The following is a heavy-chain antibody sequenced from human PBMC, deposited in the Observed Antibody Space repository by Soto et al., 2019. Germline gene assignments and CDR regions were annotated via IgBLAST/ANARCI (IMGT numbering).Heavy chain of an antibody. J-gene: IGHJ4*02. CDR1: GGSIRSSDYY. D-gene: IGHD6-13*01. Sequence: SETLSLTCTVSGGSIRSSDYYWSWIRQPPGKGLEWIGYIYYGGSAYYNPSLKSRVTISLDTSKNQFSLNLNSVTAADTAEHYCARMQIVATGTSGFEYWGQGTLVTVSS. CDR2: IYYGGSA. V-gene: IGHV4-30-4*01. CDR3: ARMQIVATGTSGFEY.